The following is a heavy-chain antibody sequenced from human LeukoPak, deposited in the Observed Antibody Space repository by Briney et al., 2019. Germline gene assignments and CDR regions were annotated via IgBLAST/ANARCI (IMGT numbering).Heavy chain of an antibody. V-gene: IGHV1-69*05. CDR1: GGTFSSYA. CDR2: IIPIFGTA. Sequence: ASVKVSCKASGGTFSSYAISWVRQAPGQGLEWMGGIIPIFGTANYAQKFQGRVTMTRDTSTSTVYMELSSLRSEDTAVYYCARDPPYYYGSGSYPFDYWGQGTLVTVSS. CDR3: ARDPPYYYGSGSYPFDY. D-gene: IGHD3-10*01. J-gene: IGHJ4*02.